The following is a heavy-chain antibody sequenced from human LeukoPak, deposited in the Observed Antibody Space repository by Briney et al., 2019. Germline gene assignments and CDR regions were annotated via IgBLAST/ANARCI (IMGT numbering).Heavy chain of an antibody. CDR2: IYYSGST. Sequence: SETLSLTCTVSGGSISSYYWSWIRRPPGKGPEWIGYIYYSGSTNYNPSLKSRVTISVDTSKNQFSLKLSSVTAADTAVYYCAGRSYSSGWSYWGQGTLVTVSS. V-gene: IGHV4-59*01. D-gene: IGHD6-19*01. J-gene: IGHJ4*02. CDR3: AGRSYSSGWSY. CDR1: GGSISSYY.